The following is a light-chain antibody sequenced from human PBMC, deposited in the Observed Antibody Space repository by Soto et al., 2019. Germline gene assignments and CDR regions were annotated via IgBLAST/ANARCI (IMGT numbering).Light chain of an antibody. CDR3: QTWGTAIHDVV. CDR1: SGHNNYA. V-gene: IGLV4-69*01. J-gene: IGLJ2*01. CDR2: LNSDGSH. Sequence: QLVLTQSPSASASLGASVKLTCTLSSGHNNYAIAWHQQQPEKGPRHLMKLNSDGSHSKGDGIPDRFSGSSSGAERHLTISSLQSEDEADFYCQTWGTAIHDVVFGGGTKLTVL.